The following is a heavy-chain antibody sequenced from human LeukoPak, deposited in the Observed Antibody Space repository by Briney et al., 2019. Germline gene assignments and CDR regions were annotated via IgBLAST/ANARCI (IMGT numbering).Heavy chain of an antibody. V-gene: IGHV5-51*01. CDR1: GYSFTNYW. Sequence: GESLKIFCKGSGYSFTNYWIGWVRQMPGKGLEWMGIIYPGDSDIRYSLCFQGQVTISADKSISTAYLQWSSLKASDTAMYYCARLLNGWYFDLWGRGTLVTVSS. J-gene: IGHJ2*01. CDR2: IYPGDSDI. CDR3: ARLLNGWYFDL. D-gene: IGHD2/OR15-2a*01.